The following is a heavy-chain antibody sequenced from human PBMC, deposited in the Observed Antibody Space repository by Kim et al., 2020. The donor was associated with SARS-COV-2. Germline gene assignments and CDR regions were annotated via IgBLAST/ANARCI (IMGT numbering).Heavy chain of an antibody. V-gene: IGHV3-30*18. CDR3: AKDPRVRTYYYDSSGYYYGFDY. J-gene: IGHJ4*02. CDR2: ISYDGSNK. Sequence: GGSLRLSCAASGFTFSSYGMHWVRQAPGKGLEWVAVISYDGSNKYYADSVKGRFTISRDNSKNTLYLQMNSLRAEDTAVYYCAKDPRVRTYYYDSSGYYYGFDYWGQGILVTVSS. CDR1: GFTFSSYG. D-gene: IGHD3-22*01.